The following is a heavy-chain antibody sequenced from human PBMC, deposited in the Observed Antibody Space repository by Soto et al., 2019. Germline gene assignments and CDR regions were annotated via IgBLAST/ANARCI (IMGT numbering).Heavy chain of an antibody. Sequence: SETLSLTCAFYGGSFSGYYWSWIRQPPGKGLEWIGEINHSGSTNYNPSLKSRVTISVDTSKNQFSLKLSSVTAADTAVYYCGRVVRARYYYYYYLDVWGKGTTVTVSS. CDR2: INHSGST. J-gene: IGHJ6*03. V-gene: IGHV4-34*01. CDR3: GRVVRARYYYYYYLDV. CDR1: GGSFSGYY.